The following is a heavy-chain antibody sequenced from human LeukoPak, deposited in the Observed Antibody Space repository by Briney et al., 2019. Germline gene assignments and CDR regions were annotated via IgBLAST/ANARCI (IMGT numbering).Heavy chain of an antibody. CDR2: IDKTTYPT. Sequence: GGSLRLSCAASEFIFSDYAMGWVRQAPGKGLEWVSTIDKTTYPTFYADSVKGRFAISRDNSKNTLYLQMNSLRTEDTAVYFCAKFEGATIPGWFNDYWGQGILVTVSS. CDR1: EFIFSDYA. CDR3: AKFEGATIPGWFNDY. J-gene: IGHJ4*02. D-gene: IGHD6-19*01. V-gene: IGHV3-23*05.